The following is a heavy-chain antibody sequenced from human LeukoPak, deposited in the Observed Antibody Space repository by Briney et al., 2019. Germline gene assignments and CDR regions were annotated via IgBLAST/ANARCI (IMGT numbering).Heavy chain of an antibody. J-gene: IGHJ4*02. CDR1: GFTFSNFW. CDR2: IKSKTDDGTT. Sequence: GGSLRLSCAASGFTFSNFWMSWVRQAPGKGLEWVGRIKSKTDDGTTDYAAPVKGRFTISRDDSKNTLYLQMNSLKTEDTAVYYCTTVAYSSGWDWGQGTLVTVSS. CDR3: TTVAYSSGWD. V-gene: IGHV3-15*01. D-gene: IGHD6-19*01.